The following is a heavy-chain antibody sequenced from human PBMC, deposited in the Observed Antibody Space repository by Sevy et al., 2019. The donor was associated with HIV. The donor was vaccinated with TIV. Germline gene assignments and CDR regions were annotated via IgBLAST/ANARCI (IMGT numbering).Heavy chain of an antibody. D-gene: IGHD2-15*01. J-gene: IGHJ4*02. CDR2: ISYDSSKT. V-gene: IGHV3-30*04. Sequence: GGSLRLSCAVSGFTFTSYAMNWVRQAPGKGLESVAVISYDSSKTYHADSVKGRFIVSRDNSKNTLYLQMNSLRPEDTALYYCTRDGGGDYFDYWGQGTLVTVSS. CDR3: TRDGGGDYFDY. CDR1: GFTFTSYA.